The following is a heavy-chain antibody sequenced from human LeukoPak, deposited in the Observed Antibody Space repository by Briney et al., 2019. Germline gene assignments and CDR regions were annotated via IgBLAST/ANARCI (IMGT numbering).Heavy chain of an antibody. CDR2: ISSNGGST. J-gene: IGHJ4*02. Sequence: PGGSLRLSCSASGFTFSSYAMHWVRQAPGKGLEYVSAISSNGGSTYYADSVKGRFTISRDNSKNILSLQLNGLRAEDTAEYYCARGGGYYPIDYWGQGTLVTVSS. D-gene: IGHD2-15*01. CDR1: GFTFSSYA. CDR3: ARGGGYYPIDY. V-gene: IGHV3-64*04.